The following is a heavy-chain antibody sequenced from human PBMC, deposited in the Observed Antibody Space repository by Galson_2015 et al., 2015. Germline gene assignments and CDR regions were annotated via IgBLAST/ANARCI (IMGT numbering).Heavy chain of an antibody. J-gene: IGHJ4*02. CDR1: GFTFSSYS. CDR2: ISSSSSYI. V-gene: IGHV3-21*01. CDR3: AREGQTLRWYPSLYFDY. D-gene: IGHD4-23*01. Sequence: SLRLSCAASGFTFSSYSMNWVRQAPGKGLEWVSSISSSSSYIYYADSVKGRFTISRDNAKNSLYLQMNSLRAEDTAVYYCAREGQTLRWYPSLYFDYWGQGTLVTVSS.